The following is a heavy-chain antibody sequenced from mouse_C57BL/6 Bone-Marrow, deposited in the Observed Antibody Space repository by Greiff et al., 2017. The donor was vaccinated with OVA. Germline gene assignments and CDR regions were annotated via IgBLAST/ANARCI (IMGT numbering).Heavy chain of an antibody. Sequence: VQLQQPGAELVKPGASVKMSCKASGYTFTSYWITWVKQRPGQGLEWIGAIYPGNSDTSYNQKFKGKAKLTAVTSASTAYMELSSLTNEDSAVYYCTPHWDRDYWGQGTSVTVSS. D-gene: IGHD4-1*01. V-gene: IGHV1-5*01. CDR3: TPHWDRDY. J-gene: IGHJ4*01. CDR1: GYTFTSYW. CDR2: IYPGNSDT.